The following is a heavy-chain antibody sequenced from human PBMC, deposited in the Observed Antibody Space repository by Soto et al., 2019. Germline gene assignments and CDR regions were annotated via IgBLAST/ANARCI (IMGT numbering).Heavy chain of an antibody. CDR2: FIPVYRTL. J-gene: IGHJ4*02. CDR3: ATGVIWIGYFTVDS. V-gene: IGHV1-69*13. D-gene: IGHD3-3*01. CDR1: GGSFGNSA. Sequence: SVKVSCKASGGSFGNSAINWVRQTPGQGLEWLGGFIPVYRTLNYAQKFQGRVTITADESTGTAYMTLSSLASDDTAVYYCATGVIWIGYFTVDSWGQGXRVTVYS.